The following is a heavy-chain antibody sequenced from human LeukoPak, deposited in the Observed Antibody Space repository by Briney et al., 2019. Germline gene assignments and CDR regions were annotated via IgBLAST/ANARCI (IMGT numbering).Heavy chain of an antibody. D-gene: IGHD2-15*01. Sequence: SETLSLTCTVSGDSISSRTIHFWGWIRQSPGEGLEWIAEISYIGTTFYNASLNTRISISLDTSKTQFSPKLNAVTDADTALYYCARRNRDCNGGSCAQHHDSWGQGTLVIVSS. J-gene: IGHJ4*02. V-gene: IGHV4-39*07. CDR1: GDSISSRTIHF. CDR3: ARRNRDCNGGSCAQHHDS. CDR2: ISYIGTT.